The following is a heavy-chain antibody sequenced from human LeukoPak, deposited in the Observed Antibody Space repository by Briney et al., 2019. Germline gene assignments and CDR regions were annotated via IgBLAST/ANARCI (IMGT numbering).Heavy chain of an antibody. CDR2: IYYSGSS. CDR1: GGSISSSSYY. J-gene: IGHJ6*03. D-gene: IGHD1-14*01. Sequence: SETLSLTCTVSGGSISSSSYYWGWIRQPPGERLEWIGGIYYSGSSYYNPSLKSRVTISVDTSENQFSLKLSSVTAADTAVYYCAREITWHMDVWGKGTTVTVSS. V-gene: IGHV4-39*07. CDR3: AREITWHMDV.